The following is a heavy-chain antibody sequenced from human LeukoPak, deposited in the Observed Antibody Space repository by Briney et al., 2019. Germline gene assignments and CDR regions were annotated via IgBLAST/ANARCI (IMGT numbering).Heavy chain of an antibody. D-gene: IGHD7-27*01. J-gene: IGHJ3*01. CDR1: GFTFSSYS. V-gene: IGHV3-48*02. CDR2: INSGSSYM. CDR3: AREDDDWGPNTFDV. Sequence: GGSLRLSCAASGFTFSSYSMNWVRQAPGKGLEWVSYINSGSSYMYYPDSVKGRFTISRDNAKNSLYLQMDSLRDEDTAVYYCAREDDDWGPNTFDVWGQGTVVAVSS.